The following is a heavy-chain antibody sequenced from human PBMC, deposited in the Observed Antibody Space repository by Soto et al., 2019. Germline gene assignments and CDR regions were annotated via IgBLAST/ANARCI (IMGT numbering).Heavy chain of an antibody. Sequence: GASVKVSCKASGYTFTSYGISWVRQAPGQGLEWMGWISAYNGNTNYAQKLQGRVTMTTDTSTSTAYMELRSLRSDDTAVYYCAGVEGHIVVVTAHNWFDPWGQGTLVTVSS. V-gene: IGHV1-18*04. CDR1: GYTFTSYG. CDR2: ISAYNGNT. D-gene: IGHD2-21*02. CDR3: AGVEGHIVVVTAHNWFDP. J-gene: IGHJ5*02.